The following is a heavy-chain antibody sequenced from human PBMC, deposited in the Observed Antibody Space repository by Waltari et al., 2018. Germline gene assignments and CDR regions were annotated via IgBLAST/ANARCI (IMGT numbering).Heavy chain of an antibody. D-gene: IGHD6-19*01. CDR2: IYYSGST. V-gene: IGHV4-39*07. J-gene: IGHJ6*03. CDR3: ARVYSSGWYYYYYMDV. CDR1: GGSLSRRSYY. Sequence: QLQLQSSGPGLVKPSEPLSLTCTLSGGSLSRRSYYWGCIRLPPGKGLEWIGSIYYSGSTDYNPSLKSRVTISVDTSKNQFSLKLSSVTAADTAVYYCARVYSSGWYYYYYMDVWGKGTTVTISS.